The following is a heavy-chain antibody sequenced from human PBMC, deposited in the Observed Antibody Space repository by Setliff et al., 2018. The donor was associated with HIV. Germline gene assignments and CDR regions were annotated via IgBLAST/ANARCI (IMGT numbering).Heavy chain of an antibody. D-gene: IGHD3-22*01. Sequence: SETLSLTCAVSGYSVSSGYYWAWIRQAPGKGLQWIGQMYYTGTTDYNSSLSSRVTISQDKSRNQFSLKLTSVTATDTAVYYCARHDYYDSGGSLLGEYFQHWGQGTVVTVS. CDR3: ARHDYYDSGGSLLGEYFQH. V-gene: IGHV4-38-2*01. CDR1: GYSVSSGYY. J-gene: IGHJ1*01. CDR2: MYYTGTT.